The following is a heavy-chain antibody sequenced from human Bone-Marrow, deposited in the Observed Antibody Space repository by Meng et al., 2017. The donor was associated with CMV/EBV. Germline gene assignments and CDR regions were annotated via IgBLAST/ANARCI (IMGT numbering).Heavy chain of an antibody. V-gene: IGHV3-48*03. CDR1: GFTFSSYE. CDR3: ASDKVGRGGYCSSTSCSQYYYYYGMDV. CDR2: ISSSGSTI. Sequence: GESLKISCAASGFTFSSYEMNWVRQAPGKGLEWVSYISSSGSTIYYAASVKGRFTISRDNAKNSLYLQMNSLRAEDTAVYYCASDKVGRGGYCSSTSCSQYYYYYGMDVWGQGTTVTVSS. D-gene: IGHD2-2*01. J-gene: IGHJ6*02.